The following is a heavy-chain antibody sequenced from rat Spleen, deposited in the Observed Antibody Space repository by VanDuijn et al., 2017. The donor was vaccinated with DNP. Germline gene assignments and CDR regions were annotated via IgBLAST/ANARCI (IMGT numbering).Heavy chain of an antibody. CDR2: ITNTGGST. Sequence: EVQLVESGGGPVQPGRSLKLSCVASGFIFSNHWMTWIRQAPGKGLEWVASITNTGGSTYYPDSVKGRFTISRNNAKRTLYLQMNSLRSEETATYYCTRDSLLLQCLDYWGQGVMVTVAS. V-gene: IGHV5-31*01. J-gene: IGHJ2*01. D-gene: IGHD1-1*01. CDR3: TRDSLLLQCLDY. CDR1: GFIFSNHW.